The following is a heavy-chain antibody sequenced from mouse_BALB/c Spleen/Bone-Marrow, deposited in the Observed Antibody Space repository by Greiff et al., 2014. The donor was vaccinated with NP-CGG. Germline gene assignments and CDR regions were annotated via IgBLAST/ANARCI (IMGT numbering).Heavy chain of an antibody. CDR2: INPDSSTI. Sequence: EVNVVESGGGLVQPGGSLKLSCAASGFDFSRYWMSWVRQAPGKGLEWIGEINPDSSTISYTPSLKDKFIISRDNAKNTLYLQMSKVRSEDTALYYCAREGSYWGQGTSVTVSS. V-gene: IGHV4-1*02. CDR1: GFDFSRYW. CDR3: AREGSY. J-gene: IGHJ4*01.